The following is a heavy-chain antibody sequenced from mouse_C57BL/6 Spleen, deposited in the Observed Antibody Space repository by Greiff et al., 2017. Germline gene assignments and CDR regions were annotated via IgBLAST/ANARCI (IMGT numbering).Heavy chain of an antibody. D-gene: IGHD4-1*01. CDR2: ISYDGSN. Sequence: EVKLMESGPGLVKPSQSLSLTCSVTGYSITSGYYWNWIRQFPGNKLEWMGYISYDGSNNYNPSLKNRISITRDTSKNQFFLKLNSVTTEDTATYYCARDLGNWDMAYFDYWGQGTTLTVSS. CDR1: GYSITSGYY. J-gene: IGHJ2*01. CDR3: ARDLGNWDMAYFDY. V-gene: IGHV3-6*01.